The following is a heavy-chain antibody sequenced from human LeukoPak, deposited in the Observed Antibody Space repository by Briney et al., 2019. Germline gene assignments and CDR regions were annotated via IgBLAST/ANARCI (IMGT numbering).Heavy chain of an antibody. J-gene: IGHJ5*02. CDR2: INPNSGGT. V-gene: IGHV1-2*02. CDR1: GYTFTGYY. Sequence: GASVKVSCKASGYTFTGYYMHWVRQAPGQGLEWMGWINPNSGGTNYAQKFQGRVTMTRDTSISTAYMELSRLRSDDTAVYYCARGKKPGVGVAGTGYYFDPWGQGTLVIVSS. D-gene: IGHD6-19*01. CDR3: ARGKKPGVGVAGTGYYFDP.